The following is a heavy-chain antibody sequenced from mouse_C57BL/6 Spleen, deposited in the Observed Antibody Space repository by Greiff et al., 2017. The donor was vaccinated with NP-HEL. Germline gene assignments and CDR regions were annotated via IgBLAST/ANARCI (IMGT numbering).Heavy chain of an antibody. CDR2: INPYNGGT. Sequence: VQLQRSGPELVKPGASVKISCKASGYTFTDYYMNWVKQSHGKSLEWIGDINPYNGGTSYNQKFKGKATLTVDKSSSTAYMELRSLTSEDSAVYYCARTFYSNFYYYAMDYWGQGTSVTVSS. J-gene: IGHJ4*01. D-gene: IGHD2-5*01. CDR1: GYTFTDYY. V-gene: IGHV1-26*01. CDR3: ARTFYSNFYYYAMDY.